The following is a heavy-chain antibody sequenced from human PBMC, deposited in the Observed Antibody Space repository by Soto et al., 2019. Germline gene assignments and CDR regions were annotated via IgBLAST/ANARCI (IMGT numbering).Heavy chain of an antibody. V-gene: IGHV6-1*01. Sequence: SQTLSLTCAISGDSVSSNSAAWNWIRQSPSRGLEWLGRTYYRSKWYNDYAVSVKSRITINPDTSKNHFSLQLKSMTPEDTAVFYRARESVRQQLAYYFAYWGQGTLVTVSS. D-gene: IGHD6-13*01. J-gene: IGHJ4*02. CDR1: GDSVSSNSAA. CDR2: TYYRSKWYN. CDR3: ARESVRQQLAYYFAY.